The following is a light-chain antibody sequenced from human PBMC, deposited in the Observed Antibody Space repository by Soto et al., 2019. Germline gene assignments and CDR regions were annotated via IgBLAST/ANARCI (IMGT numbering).Light chain of an antibody. Sequence: EIVLTQSPATLSLSPGERATLSCRASQSVSSYLAWYQQKPGQAPRLLIYDASNRATGIPARFSGSRSGTDFTHTISSLEPEDFAVYYCQQRSNWPPYTFGQGTKLEIK. V-gene: IGKV3-11*01. CDR3: QQRSNWPPYT. CDR2: DAS. CDR1: QSVSSY. J-gene: IGKJ2*01.